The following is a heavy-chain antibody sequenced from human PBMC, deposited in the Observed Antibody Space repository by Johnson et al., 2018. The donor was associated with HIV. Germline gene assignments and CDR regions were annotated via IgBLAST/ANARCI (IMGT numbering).Heavy chain of an antibody. CDR1: GFTFDDYA. Sequence: SGGGLVQPGRSLRLSCAASGFTFDDYAMHWVRQAPGKGLEWVSYIGRSGSTFYYADSVKGRFPISRDNAKNSLYLQMNSLRAEDTAVYYCARHRAAVLWFREGDTFDIWGQGTMVTV. CDR3: ARHRAAVLWFREGDTFDI. D-gene: IGHD3-10*01. V-gene: IGHV3-48*03. J-gene: IGHJ3*02. CDR2: IGRSGSTF.